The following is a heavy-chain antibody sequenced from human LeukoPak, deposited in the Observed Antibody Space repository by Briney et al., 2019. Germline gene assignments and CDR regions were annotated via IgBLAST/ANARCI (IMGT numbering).Heavy chain of an antibody. Sequence: GGSLRLSCAASGFTFSSYGMHWVRQAPGKGLEWVAVIWYDGSNKYYADSVKGRFTISRDNSKNTLYLQMNSLRAEDTAVYYCAAGYSSSWWDFDYWGQGTLVTVSS. CDR2: IWYDGSNK. CDR3: AAGYSSSWWDFDY. D-gene: IGHD6-13*01. J-gene: IGHJ4*02. CDR1: GFTFSSYG. V-gene: IGHV3-33*01.